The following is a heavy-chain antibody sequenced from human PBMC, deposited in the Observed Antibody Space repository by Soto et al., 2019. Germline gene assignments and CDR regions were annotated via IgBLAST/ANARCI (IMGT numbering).Heavy chain of an antibody. CDR3: ARDLGLADAFDI. CDR2: IWYDGSNK. V-gene: IGHV3-33*01. CDR1: GFTFSSYG. Sequence: VQLVESGGGVVQPGRSLRLSCAASGFTFSSYGMHWVRQAPGKGLEWVAVIWYDGSNKYYADSVKGRFTISRDNSKNTLYLQMNSLRAEDTAVYYCARDLGLADAFDIWGQGTMVTVSS. J-gene: IGHJ3*02. D-gene: IGHD6-19*01.